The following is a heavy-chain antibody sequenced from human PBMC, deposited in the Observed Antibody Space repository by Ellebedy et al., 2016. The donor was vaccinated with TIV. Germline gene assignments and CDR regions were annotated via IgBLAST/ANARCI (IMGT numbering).Heavy chain of an antibody. Sequence: SETLSLTCTVSGGSISSYYWSWIRQPAGKGLEWIGRIYTSGSTNYNPSLKSRVTMSVDTSKNQFSLKLSSVTAADTAVYHCARGSGDYYDSSMFDYWGQGTLVTVSS. CDR2: IYTSGST. CDR1: GGSISSYY. D-gene: IGHD3-22*01. CDR3: ARGSGDYYDSSMFDY. J-gene: IGHJ4*02. V-gene: IGHV4-4*07.